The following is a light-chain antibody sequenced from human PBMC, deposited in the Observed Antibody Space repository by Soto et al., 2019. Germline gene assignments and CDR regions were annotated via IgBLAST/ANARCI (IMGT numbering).Light chain of an antibody. J-gene: IGLJ1*01. CDR3: YSFTSSSTYV. V-gene: IGLV2-18*02. Sequence: QSALTQPPSVSGSPGQSVTISCTGTSSDVGSYNRVSWYQQPPGTAPKVIIYEVSNRPSGVPDRFSGSKSGNTASLTISGLQPEDEADYYCYSFTSSSTYVFGTGTKATVL. CDR1: SSDVGSYNR. CDR2: EVS.